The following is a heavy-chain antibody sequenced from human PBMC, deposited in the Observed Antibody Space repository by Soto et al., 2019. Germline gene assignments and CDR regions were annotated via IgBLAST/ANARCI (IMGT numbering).Heavy chain of an antibody. Sequence: EVQLAESGGGMVQPGGSLRLSCVASGFTFSSYDMHWVRQAPGKGLEYVSSISSNGGTTYYGNSVKGRCTISRDNSKNTLYLQMGSLRAADMAVYYCVRRVSGNYDSWGQGTLVTVSS. D-gene: IGHD1-7*01. CDR1: GFTFSSYD. J-gene: IGHJ5*01. CDR3: VRRVSGNYDS. CDR2: ISSNGGTT. V-gene: IGHV3-64*01.